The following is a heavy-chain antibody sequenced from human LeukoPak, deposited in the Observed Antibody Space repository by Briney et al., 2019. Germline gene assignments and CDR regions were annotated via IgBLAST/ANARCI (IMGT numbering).Heavy chain of an antibody. CDR3: AKRVVVGATSPYSDFQD. V-gene: IGHV3-23*01. CDR1: GFTFSSYA. Sequence: GGSLRLSCVASGFTFSSYAMGWVRQAPGKGLEWVSAISGSGVTTHYAGSVKGRFSISRDNSKNILYLQMDSLRAEDTALYYCAKRVVVGATSPYSDFQDWGQGTLVTVSS. D-gene: IGHD1-26*01. J-gene: IGHJ1*01. CDR2: ISGSGVTT.